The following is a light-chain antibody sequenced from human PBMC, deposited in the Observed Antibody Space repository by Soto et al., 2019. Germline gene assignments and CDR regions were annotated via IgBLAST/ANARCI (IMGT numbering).Light chain of an antibody. CDR1: QSVSTY. CDR3: QQRSNWPPIT. Sequence: EIVLTQSPATLSLSPGERATLACWASQSVSTYLAWYQQRPGQAPRLLIHDASNRAAGIPARFSGSGFGTDFTLTISSLEPEDAAVYYCQQRSNWPPITFGQGTRLEI. CDR2: DAS. J-gene: IGKJ5*01. V-gene: IGKV3-11*01.